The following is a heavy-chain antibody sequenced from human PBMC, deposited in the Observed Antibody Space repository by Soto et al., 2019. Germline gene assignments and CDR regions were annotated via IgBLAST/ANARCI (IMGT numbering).Heavy chain of an antibody. CDR3: AKVAKYDFWSGYFFYFDY. V-gene: IGHV3-23*01. Sequence: GSLRLSCAASGFTFSSYAMSWVRQAPGKGLEWVSAISGSGGSTYYADSVKGRFTISRDNSKNTLYLQMNSLRAEDTAVYYCAKVAKYDFWSGYFFYFDYWGKGTLVTVSS. J-gene: IGHJ4*02. CDR1: GFTFSSYA. D-gene: IGHD3-3*01. CDR2: ISGSGGST.